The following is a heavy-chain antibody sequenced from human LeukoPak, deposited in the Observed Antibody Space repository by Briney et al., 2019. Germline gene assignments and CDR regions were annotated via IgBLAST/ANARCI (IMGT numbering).Heavy chain of an antibody. CDR1: VYTFTSYY. V-gene: IGHV1-46*01. Sequence: AASVKVSCKAPVYTFTSYYMHWVRQAPGQGLEWMGIINPSGGSTSYAQKFQGRVTMTRDTSTSTVYMELRSLRSEDTAVYYCARSSSWEEYWGEGTLVSVSS. D-gene: IGHD6-13*01. J-gene: IGHJ4*02. CDR2: INPSGGST. CDR3: ARSSSWEEY.